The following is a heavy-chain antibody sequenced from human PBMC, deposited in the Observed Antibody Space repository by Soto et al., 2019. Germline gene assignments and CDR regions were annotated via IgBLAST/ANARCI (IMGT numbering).Heavy chain of an antibody. Sequence: VQLVESGGGLVQPGGSLRLSCAASGFTFSSYSMNWVRQAPGKGLEWVSYISSSSSTIYYADSVKGRFTISRDNAKNSLYLQMNSLRAEDTAVYYCAREDGGYYYYYMDVWGKGTTVTVSS. D-gene: IGHD2-15*01. J-gene: IGHJ6*03. V-gene: IGHV3-48*01. CDR1: GFTFSSYS. CDR3: AREDGGYYYYYMDV. CDR2: ISSSSSTI.